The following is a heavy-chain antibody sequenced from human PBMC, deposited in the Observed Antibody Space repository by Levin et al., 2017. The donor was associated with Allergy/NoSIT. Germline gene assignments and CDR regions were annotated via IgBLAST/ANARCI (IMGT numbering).Heavy chain of an antibody. D-gene: IGHD2-8*02. CDR3: AKVYCTGDTCRRDWYYFDY. V-gene: IGHV3-23*01. CDR1: GFTFSTYA. Sequence: GGSLRLSCAASGFTFSTYAMGWVRQAPGKGLEWVSAISGSGAGTYYADSVRGRFTISRDNSKNTLYLQMNSLRADDTAVYYCAKVYCTGDTCRRDWYYFDYWGQGTLVTVSS. CDR2: ISGSGAGT. J-gene: IGHJ4*02.